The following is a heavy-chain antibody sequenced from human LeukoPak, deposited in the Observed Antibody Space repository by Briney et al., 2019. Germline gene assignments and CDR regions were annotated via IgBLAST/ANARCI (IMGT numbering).Heavy chain of an antibody. CDR3: EKELRGYSYGEH. D-gene: IGHD5-18*01. CDR1: GFIFSNYG. Sequence: GGSLRRSCAASGFIFSNYGMHWVRQAPGKGLEWVAVISYDESNKFYRDSVKGRFTISRDNSKNMLYLQMNSLRAEDTAVYYCEKELRGYSYGEHWGQGILVTVSS. CDR2: ISYDESNK. V-gene: IGHV3-30*18. J-gene: IGHJ1*01.